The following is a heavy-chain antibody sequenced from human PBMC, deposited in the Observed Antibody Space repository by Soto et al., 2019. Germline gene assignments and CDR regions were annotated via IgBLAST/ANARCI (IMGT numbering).Heavy chain of an antibody. D-gene: IGHD7-27*01. CDR2: INHSGNT. J-gene: IGHJ2*01. CDR1: GGSFSGYY. CDR3: ARDGHGEGGRWYFDL. Sequence: QVQLQQWGAGLLKPSETLSLTCAVYGGSFSGYYWSWIRQPPGQGLEWIGEINHSGNTNYNPSLKSRVTIAVDTSKNQFALKLNSVTAADTAEYYCARDGHGEGGRWYFDLWGRGTLVTVSS. V-gene: IGHV4-34*01.